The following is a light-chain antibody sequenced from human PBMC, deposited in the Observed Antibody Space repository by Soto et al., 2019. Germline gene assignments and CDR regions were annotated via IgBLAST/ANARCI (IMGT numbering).Light chain of an antibody. J-gene: IGLJ3*02. CDR2: VGAGGIVG. Sequence: QSVLTQPPSASASLGASVTLTCTLSSGYSYYKVDWYQQRPGKGPRFVMRVGAGGIVGSKGDGIPDRFSVLGSGLNRYLTIKNIQEEDESDYHCGADHGSGSNFVWVFGGGTKLTVL. CDR3: GADHGSGSNFVWV. V-gene: IGLV9-49*01. CDR1: SGYSYYK.